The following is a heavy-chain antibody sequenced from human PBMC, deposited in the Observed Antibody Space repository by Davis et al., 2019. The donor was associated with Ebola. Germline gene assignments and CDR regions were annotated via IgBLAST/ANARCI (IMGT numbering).Heavy chain of an antibody. D-gene: IGHD2-15*01. Sequence: ASVKVSCKASGYTFISYGISWVRQAPGQGLEWMGWISAYDGNTNYAQKLQGRVTMTTDTSTSTAYMELRSLRSDDTAVYYCARGYCSGGSCYSGDYWGQGTLVTVSS. CDR2: ISAYDGNT. J-gene: IGHJ4*02. CDR3: ARGYCSGGSCYSGDY. V-gene: IGHV1-18*01. CDR1: GYTFISYG.